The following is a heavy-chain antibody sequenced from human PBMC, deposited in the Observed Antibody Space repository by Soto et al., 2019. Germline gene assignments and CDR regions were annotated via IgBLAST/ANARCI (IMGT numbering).Heavy chain of an antibody. V-gene: IGHV4-39*01. D-gene: IGHD3-16*01. J-gene: IGHJ6*02. CDR3: ARGGRGDV. Sequence: PSETLSLTCTISGGSISSSSYYWGWIRQPPGKGLEWIGSIYYSGSIYYNPSLKSRVTISVDTSKNQFSLKLSSVTAADTAVYYRARGGRGDVWGQGTTVTVSS. CDR2: IYYSGSI. CDR1: GGSISSSSYY.